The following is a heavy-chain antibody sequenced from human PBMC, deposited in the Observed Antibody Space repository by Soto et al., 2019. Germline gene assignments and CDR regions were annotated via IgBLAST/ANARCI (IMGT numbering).Heavy chain of an antibody. V-gene: IGHV5-51*01. CDR2: IYPGDSDT. Sequence: PGESLKISCKGSGYSFTSYWISWVRQMPGKGLEWMGIIYPGDSDTRYSPSFQGQVTISADKSISTAYLQWSSLKASDTAMYYCARSQYYYDSSGYYGPGGDYYYGMDVWGQGTTVTVSS. CDR1: GYSFTSYW. J-gene: IGHJ6*02. CDR3: ARSQYYYDSSGYYGPGGDYYYGMDV. D-gene: IGHD3-22*01.